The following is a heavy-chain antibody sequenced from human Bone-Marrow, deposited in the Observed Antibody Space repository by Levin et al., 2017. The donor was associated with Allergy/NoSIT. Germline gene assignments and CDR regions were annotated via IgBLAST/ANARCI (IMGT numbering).Heavy chain of an antibody. D-gene: IGHD5-12*01. CDR2: ITSSSSYI. J-gene: IGHJ5*02. V-gene: IGHV3-21*01. CDR3: ARGLEYSGLP. CDR1: GFTFSSST. Sequence: LSLTCAASGFTFSSSTMNWVRPAPGKGLDWVSSITSSSSYIYYADSVKGRFTISRDNANNSLYLQMNSLRVEDTAMYYCARGLEYSGLPWGQGTLVTVSS.